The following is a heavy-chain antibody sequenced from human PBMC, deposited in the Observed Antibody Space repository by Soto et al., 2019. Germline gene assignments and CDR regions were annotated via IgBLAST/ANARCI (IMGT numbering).Heavy chain of an antibody. CDR1: GGSISSYY. D-gene: IGHD3-10*01. CDR3: ARELTVRGVNYYYYGMDV. CDR2: IYYSGST. V-gene: IGHV4-59*01. J-gene: IGHJ6*02. Sequence: PSETLSLTCTVSGGSISSYYWSWIRQPPGKGLEWIGYIYYSGSTNYNPSLKSRVTISVDTSKNQFSLKLSSVTAADTAVYYCARELTVRGVNYYYYGMDVWGQGATVTVSS.